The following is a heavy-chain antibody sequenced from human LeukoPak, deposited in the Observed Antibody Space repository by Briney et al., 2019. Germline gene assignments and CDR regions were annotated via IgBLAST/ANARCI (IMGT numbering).Heavy chain of an antibody. CDR2: ISGSGDNT. Sequence: GGSLRLSCAASGFTFSSYAMSWVRQAPGKGLEWVPGISGSGDNTYYADSVKGRFTISRDNSKNTLYLQMNSLRADDTAVYYCAKGGLVHRFDPWGQGTLVTVSS. CDR1: GFTFSSYA. V-gene: IGHV3-23*01. J-gene: IGHJ5*02. CDR3: AKGGLVHRFDP.